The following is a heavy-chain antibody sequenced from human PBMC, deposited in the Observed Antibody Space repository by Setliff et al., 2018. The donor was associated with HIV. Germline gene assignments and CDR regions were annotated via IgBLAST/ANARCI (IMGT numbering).Heavy chain of an antibody. CDR2: IRYTGSNK. J-gene: IGHJ4*02. V-gene: IGHV3-30*02. Sequence: GGSLRLSCAASGFTVSSYGIHWVRQAPGKGLEWVAFIRYTGSNKYYADSVKGRFTISRDNSKNTLYLQMNSLRAEDTAMYHCVRDLEYWSGVFVWGYFHFWGQGTPVTVSS. CDR1: GFTVSSYG. CDR3: VRDLEYWSGVFVWGYFHF. D-gene: IGHD3-3*01.